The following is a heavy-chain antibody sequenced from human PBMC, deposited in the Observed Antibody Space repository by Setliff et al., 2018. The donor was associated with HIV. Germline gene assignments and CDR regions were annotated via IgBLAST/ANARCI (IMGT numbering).Heavy chain of an antibody. V-gene: IGHV3-74*01. CDR3: AGGVEFWSAYLDY. J-gene: IGHJ4*02. Sequence: GGSLRLSCVASGFTFSDFWMYWVRQVPGKGLVWVSRSNTHGTSTNYADSVKGRFTISRDNAKNTLYLQMNRLRAEDTAVYYCAGGVEFWSAYLDYWGQGTLVTVSS. CDR1: GFTFSDFW. D-gene: IGHD3-3*01. CDR2: SNTHGTST.